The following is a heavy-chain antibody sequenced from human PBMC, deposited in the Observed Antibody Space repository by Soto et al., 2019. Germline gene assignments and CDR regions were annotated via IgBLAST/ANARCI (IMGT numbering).Heavy chain of an antibody. J-gene: IGHJ4*02. D-gene: IGHD6-13*01. Sequence: QVQLQESGPGLVQPSQTLSLICTVSGGSINSGGYYWNWIRQHPRTGLEWIGSIFYSGSTYYNPFLRSRVTILADTSDNHFSLTLTSVTAADTAVYFCARGYRPSGYSSSWVFDYWGQGTLVDVSS. CDR3: ARGYRPSGYSSSWVFDY. CDR1: GGSINSGGYY. V-gene: IGHV4-31*03. CDR2: IFYSGST.